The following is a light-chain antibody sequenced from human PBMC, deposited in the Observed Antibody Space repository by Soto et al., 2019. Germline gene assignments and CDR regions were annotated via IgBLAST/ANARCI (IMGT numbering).Light chain of an antibody. CDR2: GAS. V-gene: IGKV3-20*01. J-gene: IGKJ3*01. CDR3: QQYGRSSFT. CDR1: QSFSSSY. Sequence: EIVLTQSPGTLSLSPGERATLSCRASQSFSSSYLAWYQQKPGQAPRLLIYGASSRATGIPDRFSGSGSGTDFTLTISRLEPEDFAVYYCQQYGRSSFTFGPGTKVDIK.